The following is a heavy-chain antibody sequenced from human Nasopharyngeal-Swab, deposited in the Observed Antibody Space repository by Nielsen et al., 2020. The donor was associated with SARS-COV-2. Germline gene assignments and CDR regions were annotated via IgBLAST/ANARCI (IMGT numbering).Heavy chain of an antibody. Sequence: GESLKISCKGSGSSFSSYWISWVRQMPGKGLEWMGIIDPSDSYSNYSPSFQGHVTISVDKSLSTAFLQWSSLKASDTAVYYCARRSFYYGSGTVRGMDVWGQGTTVTVSS. CDR2: IDPSDSYS. CDR3: ARRSFYYGSGTVRGMDV. D-gene: IGHD3-10*01. J-gene: IGHJ6*02. V-gene: IGHV5-10-1*01. CDR1: GSSFSSYW.